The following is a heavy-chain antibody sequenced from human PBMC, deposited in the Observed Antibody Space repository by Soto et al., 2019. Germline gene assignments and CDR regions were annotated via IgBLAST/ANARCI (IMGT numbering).Heavy chain of an antibody. V-gene: IGHV4-4*07. D-gene: IGHD3-10*01. CDR1: GGSISSYY. CDR3: ARDLLGYYGSGSYYRFFDY. Sequence: SETLSLTCTVSGGSISSYYWSWIRQPAGKGLEWIGRIYTSGSTNYNPSLKSRVTMSVDTSKNQFSLKLSSVTAADTAVYYRARDLLGYYGSGSYYRFFDYWGQGTLVTVSS. CDR2: IYTSGST. J-gene: IGHJ4*02.